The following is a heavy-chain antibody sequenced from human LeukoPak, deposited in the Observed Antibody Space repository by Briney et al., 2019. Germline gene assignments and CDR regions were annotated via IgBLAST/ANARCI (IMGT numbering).Heavy chain of an antibody. CDR3: ARGGYSSSSEWYYFDY. V-gene: IGHV1-69*05. D-gene: IGHD6-6*01. CDR1: GSTFSSYA. J-gene: IGHJ4*02. CDR2: IIPIFGTA. Sequence: SVKVSCKASGSTFSSYAISWVRQAPGQGLEWMGGIIPIFGTANYAQKFQGRVTITTDESTSTAYMELSSLRSEDTAVYYCARGGYSSSSEWYYFDYWGQGTLVTVSS.